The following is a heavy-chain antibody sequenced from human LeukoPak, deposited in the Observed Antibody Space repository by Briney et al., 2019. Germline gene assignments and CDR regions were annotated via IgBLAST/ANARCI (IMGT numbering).Heavy chain of an antibody. CDR1: GFTFSSYE. Sequence: GGSLRLSCAASGFTFSSYEMNWVRQAPGKGLEWVSYISSSGSTIYYADSVKGRFTISRDNAKNSLYLQMNSLRAEDTAAYYCARSASKAYYDFWSGIDYWGQGTLVTVSS. D-gene: IGHD3-3*01. V-gene: IGHV3-48*03. J-gene: IGHJ4*02. CDR3: ARSASKAYYDFWSGIDY. CDR2: ISSSGSTI.